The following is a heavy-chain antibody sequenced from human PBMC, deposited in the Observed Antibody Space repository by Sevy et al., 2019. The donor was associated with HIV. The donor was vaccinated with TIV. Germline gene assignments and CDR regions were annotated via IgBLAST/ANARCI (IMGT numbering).Heavy chain of an antibody. J-gene: IGHJ4*02. CDR2: IKEDGSEK. D-gene: IGHD6-19*01. V-gene: IGHV3-7*01. CDR1: GLTFSNYW. Sequence: GGSLRLSCVVSGLTFSNYWMTWVRQAPGKGLEWVANIKEDGSEKYYLFSVKVRFTISRDNAKNSLFLQMNSLRVDDTGVYYCATGAGLWGQGTLVTVSS. CDR3: ATGAGL.